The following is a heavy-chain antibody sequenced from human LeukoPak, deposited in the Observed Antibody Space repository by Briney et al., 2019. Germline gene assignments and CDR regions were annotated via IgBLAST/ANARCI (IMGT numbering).Heavy chain of an antibody. J-gene: IGHJ4*02. D-gene: IGHD7-27*01. CDR2: INHSGST. V-gene: IGHV4-34*01. CDR3: GRLNTDWGFLFDS. CDR1: GGSFSGYY. Sequence: SGTLSLTCAVYGGSFSGYYWRWIRQPPGKGLEWIGEINHSGSTNYNPSLKSRVTISVDTSKNQLSLKMSSVTAADTAVYYCGRLNTDWGFLFDSWGQGTLVTVSS.